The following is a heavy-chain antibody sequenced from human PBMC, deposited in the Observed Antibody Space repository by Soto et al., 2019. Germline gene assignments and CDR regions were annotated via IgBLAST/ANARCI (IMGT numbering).Heavy chain of an antibody. J-gene: IGHJ4*02. V-gene: IGHV3-30-3*01. CDR1: GFTFSSYA. CDR3: ARGYGAIAARPGSYFDY. CDR2: ISYDGSNK. Sequence: GGALRLSCAASGFTFSSYAMHWVRQAPGKGLEWVAVISYDGSNKYYADSVKGRFTISRDNSKNTLYLQMNSLRAEDTAVYYCARGYGAIAARPGSYFDYWGQGTLVTVSS. D-gene: IGHD6-6*01.